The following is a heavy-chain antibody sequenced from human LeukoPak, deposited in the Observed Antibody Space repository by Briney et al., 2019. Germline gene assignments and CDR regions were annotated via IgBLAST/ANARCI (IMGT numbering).Heavy chain of an antibody. Sequence: SETLSLTCTVSGGSVSSNHWSWIRQPPGKGLEWIGYVYYSGTTNYNPSLKSRVTISVDTSKNQFSLKLSSVTAADTAVYYCARGSGWYYYWGQGTLDTVSS. D-gene: IGHD6-19*01. CDR1: GGSVSSNH. J-gene: IGHJ4*02. CDR2: VYYSGTT. CDR3: ARGSGWYYY. V-gene: IGHV4-59*02.